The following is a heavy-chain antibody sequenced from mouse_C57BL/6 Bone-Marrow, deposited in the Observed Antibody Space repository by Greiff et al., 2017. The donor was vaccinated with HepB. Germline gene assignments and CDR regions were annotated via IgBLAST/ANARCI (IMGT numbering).Heavy chain of an antibody. CDR1: GFNIKDDY. CDR2: IDPENGDT. CDR3: TAGSTVVADYFAY. D-gene: IGHD1-1*01. J-gene: IGHJ2*01. V-gene: IGHV14-4*01. Sequence: VQLQQSGAELVRPGASVKLSCTASGFNIKDDYMHWVKQRPEQGLEWIGWIDPENGDTEYASKFQGKATITADTSSNTAYLQLSSLTSEDTAVYYCTAGSTVVADYFAYWGQGTTLTVSA.